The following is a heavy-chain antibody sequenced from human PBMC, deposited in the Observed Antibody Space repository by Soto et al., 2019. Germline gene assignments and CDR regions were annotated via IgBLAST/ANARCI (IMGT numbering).Heavy chain of an antibody. CDR3: ARDQGYSSGWYDDY. CDR2: IIPILGIA. CDR1: GGTFSSYT. V-gene: IGHV1-69*08. D-gene: IGHD6-19*01. J-gene: IGHJ4*02. Sequence: QVQLVQSGAEVKKPGSSVKVSCKASGGTFSSYTISWVRQAPGQGLEWMGRIIPILGIANYAQKFQGRVTITADKXXSTAYMELSSLRSEDTAVYYCARDQGYSSGWYDDYWGQGTLVTVSS.